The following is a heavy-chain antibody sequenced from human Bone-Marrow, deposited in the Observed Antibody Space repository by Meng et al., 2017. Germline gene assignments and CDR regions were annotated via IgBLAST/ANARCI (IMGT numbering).Heavy chain of an antibody. CDR1: GFTFSNAW. D-gene: IGHD5-12*01. Sequence: GESLKISCAASGFTFSNAWMSWVRQAPGKGLEWVGRIKSKTDGGTTDYAAPVKGRFTISRDDSKNTLYLQMNSLKTEDTAVYYCTTGFVVGGYGGYPDGFDYWGQGTLVTVSS. J-gene: IGHJ4*02. CDR3: TTGFVVGGYGGYPDGFDY. CDR2: IKSKTDGGTT. V-gene: IGHV3-15*01.